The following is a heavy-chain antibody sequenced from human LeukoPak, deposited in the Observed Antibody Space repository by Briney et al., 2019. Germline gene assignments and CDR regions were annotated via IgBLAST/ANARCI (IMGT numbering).Heavy chain of an antibody. CDR2: ISYDGSNK. V-gene: IGHV3-30-3*01. D-gene: IGHD4-17*01. CDR3: ARGDYQNGDAFDI. CDR1: GFTFSSYA. J-gene: IGHJ3*02. Sequence: PGGSLRLSCAASGFTFSSYAMHWVSQAPGKGLEWVAVISYDGSNKYYADSVKGRFTISRDNSKNTLYLQMNSLRAEDTAVYYCARGDYQNGDAFDIWGQGTMVTVSS.